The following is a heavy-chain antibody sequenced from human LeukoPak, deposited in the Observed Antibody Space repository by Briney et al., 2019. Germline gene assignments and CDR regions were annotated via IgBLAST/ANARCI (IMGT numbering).Heavy chain of an antibody. Sequence: ASVTVSCKASGYTFTSYYLYWVRQAPGQGLEWMGVINPSGGSTTSAQKFQGRVTMTRDTSTSTVYMELRSLRSEDTAVYYCARGPGPADDGGGYCFEYWGQGTLVTVSS. J-gene: IGHJ4*02. CDR2: INPSGGST. CDR1: GYTFTSYY. D-gene: IGHD3-22*01. CDR3: ARGPGPADDGGGYCFEY. V-gene: IGHV1-46*01.